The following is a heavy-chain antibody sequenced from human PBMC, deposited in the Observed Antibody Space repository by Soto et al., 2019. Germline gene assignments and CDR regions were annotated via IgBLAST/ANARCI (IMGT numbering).Heavy chain of an antibody. CDR1: GLDVSSEV. J-gene: IGHJ6*02. CDR3: AKVGPSYYYGMDV. D-gene: IGHD1-26*01. V-gene: IGHV3-23*01. Sequence: GESLQSSCAASGLDVSSEVRSWVRQAPGKALEWVSGIRRRARTIYHAGLTRGRFAISRDNSNNSSHLHLNTQTVDHLAAYYCAKVGPSYYYGMDVWGQGTKVTVS. CDR2: IRRRARTI.